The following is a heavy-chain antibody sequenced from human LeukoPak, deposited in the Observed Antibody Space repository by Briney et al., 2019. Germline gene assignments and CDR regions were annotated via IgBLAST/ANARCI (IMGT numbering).Heavy chain of an antibody. V-gene: IGHV1-2*02. J-gene: IGHJ5*02. CDR3: ARDNSIHERGWWFDP. CDR1: GYTFTGYH. CDR2: INPNSGGT. D-gene: IGHD4-23*01. Sequence: AASVKVSCKASGYTFTGYHMHWVRQAPGQGLEWMGWINPNSGGTNYAQKFQGRVNMTRDTSISTAYMELSRMRCDDTAVYYCARDNSIHERGWWFDPWGQGTLVTVSS.